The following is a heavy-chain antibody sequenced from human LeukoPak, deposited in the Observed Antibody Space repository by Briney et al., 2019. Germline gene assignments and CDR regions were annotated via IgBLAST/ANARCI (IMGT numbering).Heavy chain of an antibody. V-gene: IGHV4-39*02. CDR3: ARDHMQLLMYYFDY. CDR1: GGSISSGSYY. Sequence: PSQTLSLTCTVSGGSISSGSYYWGWIRQPPGKGLEWIGSIYYSGSTYYNPSLKSRVTISVDTSKNQFSLKLSSVTAADTAVYYCARDHMQLLMYYFDYWGQGTLVTVSS. J-gene: IGHJ4*02. D-gene: IGHD6-6*01. CDR2: IYYSGST.